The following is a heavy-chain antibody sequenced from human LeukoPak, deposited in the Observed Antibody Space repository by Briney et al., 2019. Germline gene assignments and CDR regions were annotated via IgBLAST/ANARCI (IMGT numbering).Heavy chain of an antibody. CDR1: GGSISSGDYY. D-gene: IGHD6-13*01. J-gene: IGHJ4*02. CDR2: IYYSGST. Sequence: SETLSLTCTVSGGSISSGDYYWSWIRQPPGTGLEWIGYIYYSGSTYYNPSLKSRVTISVDTSKNQFSLKLSSVTAADTAVYYCARENQQLVPFSYFDYWGQGTLVTVPS. V-gene: IGHV4-30-4*01. CDR3: ARENQQLVPFSYFDY.